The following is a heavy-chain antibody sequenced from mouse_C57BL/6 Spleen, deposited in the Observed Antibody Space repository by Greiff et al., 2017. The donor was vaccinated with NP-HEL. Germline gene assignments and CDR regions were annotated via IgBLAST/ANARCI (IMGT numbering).Heavy chain of an antibody. D-gene: IGHD2-3*01. CDR2: IYPGDGDT. V-gene: IGHV1-82*01. J-gene: IGHJ4*01. Sequence: VQLQQSGPELVKPGASVKISCKASGYAFSSSWMNWVKQRPGKGLEWIGRIYPGDGDTNYNGKFKGKATLTADKSSSTAYMQLSSLTSEDSAVYFCARSLYDGYYPYAMDYWGQGTSVTVSS. CDR1: GYAFSSSW. CDR3: ARSLYDGYYPYAMDY.